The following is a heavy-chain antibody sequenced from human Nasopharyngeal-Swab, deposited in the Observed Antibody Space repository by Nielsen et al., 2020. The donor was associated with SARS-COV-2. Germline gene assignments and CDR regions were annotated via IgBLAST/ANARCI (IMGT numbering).Heavy chain of an antibody. CDR3: AREGRDSYGSGGAFDI. J-gene: IGHJ3*02. CDR2: ISYDGSNK. D-gene: IGHD5-18*01. CDR1: GFTFSTYP. V-gene: IGHV3-30-3*01. Sequence: GGSLRLSCAASGFTFSTYPMHWVRQAAGKGLEWVAVISYDGSNKYYAESVKGRFTISRDNSKNTLYLQMNRLRPEDKAVYYCAREGRDSYGSGGAFDIWGQGTMVTVSS.